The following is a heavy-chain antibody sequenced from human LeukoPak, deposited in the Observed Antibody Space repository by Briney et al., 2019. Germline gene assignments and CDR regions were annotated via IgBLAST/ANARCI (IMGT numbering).Heavy chain of an antibody. V-gene: IGHV1-18*01. Sequence: GASVKVSCKASGYTFTSYGISWVRQAPGQGLEWMGWISAYNGNTNYAQKLQGRVTMTTDTSTSTAYMGLRSLRSDDTAVYYCARGYCSSTSCSWFDPWGQGTLVTVSS. J-gene: IGHJ5*02. CDR2: ISAYNGNT. D-gene: IGHD2-2*01. CDR3: ARGYCSSTSCSWFDP. CDR1: GYTFTSYG.